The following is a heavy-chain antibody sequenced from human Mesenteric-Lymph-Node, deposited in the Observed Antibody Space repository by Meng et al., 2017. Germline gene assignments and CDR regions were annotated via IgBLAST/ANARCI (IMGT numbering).Heavy chain of an antibody. CDR1: GGSISSSNW. CDR3: ASFPPPGKQWLVTDY. V-gene: IGHV4-4*02. Sequence: QVQLQESGPGLVKPSGTPSLTCAGSGGSISSSNWWSWVRQPPGKGLEWIGEIYHSGSTNYNPSLKSRVTISVDKSKNQFSLKLSSVTAADTAVYYCASFPPPGKQWLVTDYWGQGTLVTVSS. CDR2: IYHSGST. D-gene: IGHD6-19*01. J-gene: IGHJ4*02.